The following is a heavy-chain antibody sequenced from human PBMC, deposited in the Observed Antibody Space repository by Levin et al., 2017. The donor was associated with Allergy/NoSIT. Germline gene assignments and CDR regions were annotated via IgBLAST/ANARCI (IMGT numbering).Heavy chain of an antibody. V-gene: IGHV3-33*01. D-gene: IGHD4-11*01. CDR3: ARDADYSNDGVDY. J-gene: IGHJ4*02. CDR1: GFTFSSYG. Sequence: PGGSLRLSCAASGFTFSSYGMHWVRQAPGKGLEWVAIIWYDGSNKYYADSVKGRFTISRDNSKNTLYLQMNSLRAEDTAVYYCARDADYSNDGVDYWGQGTLVTVSS. CDR2: IWYDGSNK.